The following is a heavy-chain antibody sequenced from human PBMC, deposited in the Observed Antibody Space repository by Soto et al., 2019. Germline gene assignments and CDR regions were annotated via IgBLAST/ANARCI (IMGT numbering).Heavy chain of an antibody. J-gene: IGHJ6*03. CDR1: DFTFSNYA. CDR2: IWSDASNE. V-gene: IGHV3-33*01. CDR3: ARNPSRGGSRCYLDYYYYMDV. Sequence: QEQLVESGGGVAQPGRSLRLSCVASDFTFSNYAMHWVRQAPGKGLEWMAVIWSDASNEYYADSVKGRFTISRDNSKNTLYLQMNSLRAEDTAVYYCARNPSRGGSRCYLDYYYYMDVWGKGTTVTVSS. D-gene: IGHD2-15*01.